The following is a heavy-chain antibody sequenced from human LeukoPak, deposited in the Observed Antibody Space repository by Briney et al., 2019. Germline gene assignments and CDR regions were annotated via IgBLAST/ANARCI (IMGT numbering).Heavy chain of an antibody. Sequence: GASVKVSCKASGYTFTSYDINWVRQATGQGLEWMGWMNPNSGNTGYAQKFQGRVTMTRNTSISTAYMELSSLRSEDTAVYYCARGDYYYYGMDVWGQGTTVTASS. CDR2: MNPNSGNT. CDR3: ARGDYYYYGMDV. J-gene: IGHJ6*02. V-gene: IGHV1-8*01. CDR1: GYTFTSYD.